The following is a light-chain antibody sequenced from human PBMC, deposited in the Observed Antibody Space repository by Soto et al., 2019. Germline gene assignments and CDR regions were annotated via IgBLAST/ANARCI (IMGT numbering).Light chain of an antibody. J-gene: IGKJ2*01. CDR3: QQYENLPYT. Sequence: DIQLTQSPPSLSASVGDRVSITCQASLDIRNYLNWYQHKPGRAPKLLIYDTSNLETGVPSRFGGSASGTNFSFIITGLQPEDGATDYGQQYENLPYTFGQGTKLEI. CDR2: DTS. CDR1: LDIRNY. V-gene: IGKV1-33*01.